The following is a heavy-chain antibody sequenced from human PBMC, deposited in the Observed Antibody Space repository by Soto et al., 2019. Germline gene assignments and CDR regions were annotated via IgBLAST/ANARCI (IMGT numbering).Heavy chain of an antibody. D-gene: IGHD4-17*01. CDR1: GYTFTNYG. CDR2: ISTYNGNT. V-gene: IGHV1-18*01. Sequence: QVPLVQSGAEVKQPGASVKVSCKASGYTFTNYGFTWVRQAPGQGLEWLGWISTYNGNTKYAQKVQGRLTMTTDTSTSTANMELPSLRSDDTALYYCARTTVTASYYYMDVWGKGSTVTVSS. J-gene: IGHJ6*03. CDR3: ARTTVTASYYYMDV.